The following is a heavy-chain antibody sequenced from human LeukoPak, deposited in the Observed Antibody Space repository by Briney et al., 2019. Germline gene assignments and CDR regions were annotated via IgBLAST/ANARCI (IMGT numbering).Heavy chain of an antibody. V-gene: IGHV3-23*01. CDR2: ISGSGGST. D-gene: IGHD1-26*01. CDR3: AKDHRASIVGATPYFDY. Sequence: GGSLRLSCAASGFTLSSYAMSWVRQAPGKGLEWVSAISGSGGSTYYADSVKGRFTISRDNSKNTLYLQMNSLRAEDTAVYYCAKDHRASIVGATPYFDYWGQGTLVTVSS. J-gene: IGHJ4*02. CDR1: GFTLSSYA.